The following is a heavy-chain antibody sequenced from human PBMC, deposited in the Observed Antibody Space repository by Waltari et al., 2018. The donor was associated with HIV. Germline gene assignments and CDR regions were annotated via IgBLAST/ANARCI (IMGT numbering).Heavy chain of an antibody. Sequence: QVRLQQWGAGLLKPSETLSLTCAMYGGSFSGYYYWTWIRQPPGKGLEWIREIDRGGSPNYRPSRKSPATISRDTSKNQFSLKLTSVTAADTAVYYCARHFEYSTGWGSVYYGMDVWGQGTTVFVSS. J-gene: IGHJ6*02. CDR3: ARHFEYSTGWGSVYYGMDV. D-gene: IGHD6-19*01. CDR2: IDRGGSP. V-gene: IGHV4-34*01. CDR1: GGSFSGYY.